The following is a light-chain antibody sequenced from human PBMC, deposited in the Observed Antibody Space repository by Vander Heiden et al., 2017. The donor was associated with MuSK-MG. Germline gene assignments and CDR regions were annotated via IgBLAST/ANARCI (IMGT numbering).Light chain of an antibody. V-gene: IGKV3-20*01. Sequence: ETVLTQSPCTLSLSPGERATLSCRASQSVSGRYLAWYQQKPGQAPRLLIYGASSRDTGIPDRFSGSGYGKDFTLTISRREPEDFGVYYCQQNGSSPPFTFGQGTKMXIK. CDR2: GAS. CDR3: QQNGSSPPFT. J-gene: IGKJ2*01. CDR1: QSVSGRY.